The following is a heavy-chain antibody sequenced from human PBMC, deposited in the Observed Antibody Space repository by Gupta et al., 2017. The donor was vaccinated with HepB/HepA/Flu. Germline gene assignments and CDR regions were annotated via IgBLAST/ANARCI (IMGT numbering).Heavy chain of an antibody. CDR3: ARGLPGVGCSTSCQPLDY. D-gene: IGHD2-2*01. Sequence: VQLQDSGGGLAKPSQTLCLTYPVPGRPTSNYYWSWIRQPPGKGLEWIGYIYYRGRSNYNPVLRVQVTIPLDTAKNQCALRASYFTAADAAVNFRARGLPGVGCSTSCQPLDYCWQVTLVTVPT. CDR1: GRPTSNYY. V-gene: IGHV4-59*01. J-gene: IGHJ4*01. CDR2: IYYRGRS.